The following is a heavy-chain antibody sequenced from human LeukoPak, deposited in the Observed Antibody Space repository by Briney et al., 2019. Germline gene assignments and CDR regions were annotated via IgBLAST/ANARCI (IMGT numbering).Heavy chain of an antibody. V-gene: IGHV3-48*03. CDR1: GFTFSSYE. J-gene: IGHJ5*02. CDR2: ISSSGCTI. Sequence: GGSLRLSCAASGFTFSSYEMNWVRQAPGKGLEWVSYISSSGCTIYYADSVKGRFTISRDNAKNSLYLQMNSLRAEDTAVYYCARSGATMVRGVPFNWFDPWGQGTLVTVSS. D-gene: IGHD3-10*01. CDR3: ARSGATMVRGVPFNWFDP.